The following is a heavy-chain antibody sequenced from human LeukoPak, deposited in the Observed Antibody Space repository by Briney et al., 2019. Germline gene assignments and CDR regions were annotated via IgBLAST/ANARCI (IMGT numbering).Heavy chain of an antibody. CDR3: AREVVLPSLYSFPC. CDR2: IIPILGIA. J-gene: IGHJ4*02. V-gene: IGHV1-69*04. D-gene: IGHD2/OR15-2a*01. Sequence: GASVKVSCKDSGGTFSSNAISCGRQAPGQGLEWMGRIIPILGIANYAQKFQGRVTITADKSTSTAHMELSSLRSEDTAVYYCAREVVLPSLYSFPCWGQGTLVTVSS. CDR1: GGTFSSNA.